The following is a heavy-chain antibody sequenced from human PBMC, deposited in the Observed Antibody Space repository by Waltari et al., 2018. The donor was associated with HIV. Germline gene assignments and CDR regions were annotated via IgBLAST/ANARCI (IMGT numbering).Heavy chain of an antibody. V-gene: IGHV3-30*07. D-gene: IGHD3-22*01. CDR1: GFTFSSYA. CDR3: ARDPRALIIVTTFSYGVDV. J-gene: IGHJ6*02. Sequence: QVQLVESGGGVVQPGRSLRLSCAASGFTFSSYAMHWVRQAPGKGLEWVAVISYDGNNIEYADSVKGRFTISRYNSKNTLYLQMNSLRAEDTALYYCARDPRALIIVTTFSYGVDVWGQGTAVTVSS. CDR2: ISYDGNNI.